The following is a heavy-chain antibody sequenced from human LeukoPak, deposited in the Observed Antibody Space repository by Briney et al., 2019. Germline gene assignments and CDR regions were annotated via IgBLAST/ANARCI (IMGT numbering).Heavy chain of an antibody. D-gene: IGHD1/OR15-1a*01. CDR3: ARDFFTYNWNIGNFDY. CDR1: GFTFSNYG. CDR2: IWYDGSNK. Sequence: GGSLRLSCGASGFTFSNYGMHWVRQAPRKGLEWGAVIWYDGSNKYYAYSVKGRFTISRDNSKNTLYLQMNSLRAEDTAVYYCARDFFTYNWNIGNFDYWGQGTLVTVSS. J-gene: IGHJ4*02. V-gene: IGHV3-33*01.